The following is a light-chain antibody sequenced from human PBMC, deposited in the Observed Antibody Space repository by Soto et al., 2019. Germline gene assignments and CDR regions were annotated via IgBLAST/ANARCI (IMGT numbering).Light chain of an antibody. Sequence: EILMTQSPATLSVSPGERVILSCRASQSVGSTLAWYQQKPGQAPRLLIRGGSTRATGVPARFSGSGSGTEFTLTISSLQSEDFAVYYCQQYSTSLTFGGGTTLEIK. V-gene: IGKV3-15*01. J-gene: IGKJ4*02. CDR2: GGS. CDR3: QQYSTSLT. CDR1: QSVGST.